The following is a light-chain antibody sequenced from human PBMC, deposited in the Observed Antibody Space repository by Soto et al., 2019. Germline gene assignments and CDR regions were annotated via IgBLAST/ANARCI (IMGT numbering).Light chain of an antibody. CDR2: YAS. Sequence: EIMMTQSPATLSVSPGERATLSCRASQSVRNNLAWYQHKPGQVPRLLIYYASTRATGIPARFSGSGSGTEFTLTISSLQSEDVAVYYCQQYSDYSTFGQGTKVEIK. CDR3: QQYSDYST. CDR1: QSVRNN. V-gene: IGKV3-15*01. J-gene: IGKJ1*01.